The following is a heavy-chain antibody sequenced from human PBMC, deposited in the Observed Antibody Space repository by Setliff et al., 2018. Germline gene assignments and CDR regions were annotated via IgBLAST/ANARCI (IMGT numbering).Heavy chain of an antibody. D-gene: IGHD2-2*02. CDR3: ARGPRQGPYTFDI. CDR1: GGSISSGNYY. Sequence: PSETLSLTCTVSGGSISSGNYYWSWIRQPAGKGLEWIGHIQTSGTTNYNPSLKSRVTISVDTSKNQFSLKLSAVTAADTAVYYCARGPRQGPYTFDIWGQGTMVTVSS. CDR2: IQTSGTT. J-gene: IGHJ3*02. V-gene: IGHV4-61*09.